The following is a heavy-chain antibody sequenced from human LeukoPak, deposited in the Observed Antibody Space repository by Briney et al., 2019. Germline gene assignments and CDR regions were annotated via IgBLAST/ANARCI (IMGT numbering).Heavy chain of an antibody. CDR3: ARGYYDSSGYRAFHSFPPFDY. D-gene: IGHD3-22*01. J-gene: IGHJ4*02. V-gene: IGHV6-1*01. Sequence: SQTLSLTCVVSGDSVSNNSAAWTWIRQSPSRGLEWLGRTYYRSKWYNDYAVSVKSRITINPDTSKNQFSLQLNSVTPEDTAVYYCARGYYDSSGYRAFHSFPPFDYWGQGTLVTVSS. CDR1: GDSVSNNSAA. CDR2: TYYRSKWYN.